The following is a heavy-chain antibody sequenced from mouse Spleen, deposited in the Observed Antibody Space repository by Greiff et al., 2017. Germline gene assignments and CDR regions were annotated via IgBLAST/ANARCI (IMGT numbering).Heavy chain of an antibody. J-gene: IGHJ3*01. V-gene: IGHV1-37*01. Sequence: EVKLMESGPELVKPGASVKISCKASGYSFTGYFMNWVKQSHGKSLEWIGRINPYNGDTFYNQKFKGKATLTVDKSSSTAHMELLSLTSEDSAVYYCGRGRYYGSSPWFAYWGQGTLVTVSA. CDR3: GRGRYYGSSPWFAY. CDR1: GYSFTGYF. D-gene: IGHD1-1*01. CDR2: INPYNGDT.